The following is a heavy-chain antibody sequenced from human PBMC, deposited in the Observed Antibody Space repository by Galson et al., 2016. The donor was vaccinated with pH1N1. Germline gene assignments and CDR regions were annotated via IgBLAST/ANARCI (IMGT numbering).Heavy chain of an antibody. J-gene: IGHJ4*02. D-gene: IGHD2-21*02. V-gene: IGHV1-69*05. CDR1: GGTFSSYT. CDR3: ATVVTWYFDY. CDR2: IIPIFGTA. Sequence: SCKASGGTFSSYTINWVRQAPGQGLEWMGGIIPIFGTAHYAQKFQGRVTVTTDESASTVYVEVRSLRSEDTAVYYCATVVTWYFDYWGQGTVVTVFS.